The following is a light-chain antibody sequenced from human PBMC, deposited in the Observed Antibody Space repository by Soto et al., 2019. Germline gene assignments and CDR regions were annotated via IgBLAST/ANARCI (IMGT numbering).Light chain of an antibody. CDR1: SSDVGGYNY. J-gene: IGLJ1*01. V-gene: IGLV2-14*01. Sequence: QSALPQPASVSGSPGQSITISCTGTSSDVGGYNYVSWYQQHPGKAPKLMIYAVNNRPSGVSDRFSGSKSGNTASLTISGLQAEDEADYYCSSYTSGSYVFGTGTKVTVL. CDR3: SSYTSGSYV. CDR2: AVN.